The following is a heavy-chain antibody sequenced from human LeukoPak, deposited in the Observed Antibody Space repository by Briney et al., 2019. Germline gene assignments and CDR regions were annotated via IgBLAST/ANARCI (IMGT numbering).Heavy chain of an antibody. Sequence: GGSLRPSCAASGFTFSSYAMSWVRQAPGKGLEWVSAISGSGGSTYYADSVKGRFTISRDNSKNTLYLQVNSLRAEDTAVYYCAKRINYLRRPYYFDYWGQGTLVTVSS. CDR3: AKRINYLRRPYYFDY. V-gene: IGHV3-23*01. CDR1: GFTFSSYA. J-gene: IGHJ4*02. D-gene: IGHD4-11*01. CDR2: ISGSGGST.